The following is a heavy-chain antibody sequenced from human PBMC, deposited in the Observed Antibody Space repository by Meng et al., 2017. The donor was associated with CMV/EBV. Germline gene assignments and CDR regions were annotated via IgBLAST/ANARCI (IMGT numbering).Heavy chain of an antibody. CDR2: IYYSGST. Sequence: SETLSLTCAVSGGSISSYYWSWIRQPPGKGLEWIGYIYYSGSTNYNPSLKSRVTIPVDTSKNQFSLKLSSVTAADTAVYYCARGHDFWSGYYTGPWFDPWGQGTLVTVSS. J-gene: IGHJ5*02. CDR3: ARGHDFWSGYYTGPWFDP. CDR1: GGSISSYY. V-gene: IGHV4-59*01. D-gene: IGHD3-3*01.